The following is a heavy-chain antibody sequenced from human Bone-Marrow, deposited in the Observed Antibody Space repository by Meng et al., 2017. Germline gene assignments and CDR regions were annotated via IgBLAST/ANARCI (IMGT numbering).Heavy chain of an antibody. CDR2: ISSSGSGI. D-gene: IGHD3-3*01. CDR3: ARGAALEWSIVDY. Sequence: GESLKISCAASGFTFSDYYMSWIRQAPGKGLEWVSYISSSGSGIYYADSVKGRFTISRDNAKNSLYLQMNSLRAEDTAVYYCARGAALEWSIVDYWGQGTPVTVSS. V-gene: IGHV3-11*04. J-gene: IGHJ4*02. CDR1: GFTFSDYY.